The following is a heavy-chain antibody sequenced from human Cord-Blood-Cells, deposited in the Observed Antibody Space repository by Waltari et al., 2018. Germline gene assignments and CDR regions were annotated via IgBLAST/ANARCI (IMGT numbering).Heavy chain of an antibody. J-gene: IGHJ4*02. D-gene: IGHD3-9*01. V-gene: IGHV3-23*01. CDR2: ISGSGGST. Sequence: EVQLLESGGGLVQPGGSLRLSCAASGFTFSSYDMSWVRQAPGNGLGWVSAISGSGGSTYYADSVKGRFTISRDNSKNTLYLQMNSLRAEDTAVYYCAKDRSAYYDILTGYKHFDYWGQGTLVTVSS. CDR1: GFTFSSYD. CDR3: AKDRSAYYDILTGYKHFDY.